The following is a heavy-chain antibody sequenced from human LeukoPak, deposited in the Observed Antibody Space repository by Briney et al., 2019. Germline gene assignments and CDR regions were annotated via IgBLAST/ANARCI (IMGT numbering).Heavy chain of an antibody. D-gene: IGHD5-12*01. J-gene: IGHJ6*02. V-gene: IGHV4-59*01. CDR3: ARDYESYGMDV. Sequence: SETLSLTCTVSGGSISSYYWSWIRQPAGKGLEWIGYIYYSGSTNYNPSLKSRVTISVDTSKNQFSLKLSSVTAADTAVYYCARDYESYGMDVWGQGTTVTVSS. CDR1: GGSISSYY. CDR2: IYYSGST.